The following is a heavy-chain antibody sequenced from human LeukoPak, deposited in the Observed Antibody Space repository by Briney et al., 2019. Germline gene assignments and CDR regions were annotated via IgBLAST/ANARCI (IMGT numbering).Heavy chain of an antibody. Sequence: SSETLSLTCTVSGGSISSYYWSWIRQPPGKGLEWIGYIYYSGSTNYNPSLKSRVTISVDTSKNQFSLKLSSVTAADTAVYYCARDHGYSSGWADYYGMDVWGHGTTVTVSS. D-gene: IGHD6-19*01. CDR3: ARDHGYSSGWADYYGMDV. V-gene: IGHV4-59*01. CDR1: GGSISSYY. CDR2: IYYSGST. J-gene: IGHJ6*02.